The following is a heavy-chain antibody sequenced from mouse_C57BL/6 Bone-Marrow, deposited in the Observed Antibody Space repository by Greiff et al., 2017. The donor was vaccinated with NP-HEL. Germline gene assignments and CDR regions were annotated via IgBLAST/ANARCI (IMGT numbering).Heavy chain of an antibody. D-gene: IGHD2-2*01. J-gene: IGHJ1*03. CDR2: IYPGGSYT. V-gene: IGHV1-63*01. Sequence: QVQLQQSGAELVRPGTSVKMSCKASGYTFTNYWIGWAKQRPGHGLEWIGDIYPGGSYTNYNEKFKGKATLTADKSSSTAYMQFSSLTSEDSAIYYCAREWLPWGYFDVWGTGTTVTVSS. CDR1: GYTFTNYW. CDR3: AREWLPWGYFDV.